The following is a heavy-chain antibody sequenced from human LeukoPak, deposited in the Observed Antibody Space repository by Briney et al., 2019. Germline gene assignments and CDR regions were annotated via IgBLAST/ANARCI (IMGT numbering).Heavy chain of an antibody. J-gene: IGHJ6*02. V-gene: IGHV1-8*01. Sequence: GESLKISCKASGYTFTSYDINWVRQATGQGLEWMGWMNPNSGNTGYAQKFQGRVTMTRNTSISTAYMELSSLRSEDTAVYYCARGREIFGVVIITGMDVWGQGTTVTVSS. CDR2: MNPNSGNT. CDR1: GYTFTSYD. CDR3: ARGREIFGVVIITGMDV. D-gene: IGHD3-3*01.